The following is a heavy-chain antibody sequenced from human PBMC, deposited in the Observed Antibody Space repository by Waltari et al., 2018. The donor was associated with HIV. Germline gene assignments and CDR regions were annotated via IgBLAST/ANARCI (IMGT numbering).Heavy chain of an antibody. J-gene: IGHJ4*02. CDR2: VDHTGGT. CDR3: ARFGGDHDGRG. V-gene: IGHV4-34*01. Sequence: QVQLQQWGAGLLKPSETLSLTCAVYRTSFSGYYWTWIRQSPGKGREWIGEVDHTGGTTYNPSLKSRVTISADTSKNQFSLKLTSMTAADTAVYYCARFGGDHDGRGWGQGTLVTVSS. D-gene: IGHD2-21*02. CDR1: RTSFSGYY.